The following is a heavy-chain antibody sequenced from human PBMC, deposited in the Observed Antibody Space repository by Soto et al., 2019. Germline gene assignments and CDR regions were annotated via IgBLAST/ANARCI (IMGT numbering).Heavy chain of an antibody. J-gene: IGHJ6*02. CDR3: ARTITMVRRVIIEPDSYYYGMDV. V-gene: IGHV1-69*06. CDR2: IIPIFGTA. CDR1: GGPFSSYA. D-gene: IGHD3-10*01. Sequence: AGSGKVSFKACGGPFSSYAVSLVRQAPGQGLEWIGAIIPIFGTANYAQKFQGRVTITADKSTSTAYMELSSLRSEETAVYYCARTITMVRRVIIEPDSYYYGMDVWGQGTTVTVSS.